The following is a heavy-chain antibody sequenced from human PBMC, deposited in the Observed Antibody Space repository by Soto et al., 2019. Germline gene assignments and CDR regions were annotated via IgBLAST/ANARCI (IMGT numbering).Heavy chain of an antibody. D-gene: IGHD3-3*01. CDR2: IYYSGST. J-gene: IGHJ5*02. CDR1: GASVTSSGHY. CDR3: ARHVDLTIFSP. V-gene: IGHV4-39*01. Sequence: QLQLQESGPGLVKPSETLSLTCTVSGASVTSSGHYWGWIRQPPGKGLEWIGTIYYSGSTSYSPSLKSRVPTSVDTSKNQLSLKLTSVTAADTAVYYCARHVDLTIFSPWGQGTLVTVSS.